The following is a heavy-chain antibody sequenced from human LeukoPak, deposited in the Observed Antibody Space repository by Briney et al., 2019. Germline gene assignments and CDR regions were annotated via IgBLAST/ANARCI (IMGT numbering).Heavy chain of an antibody. D-gene: IGHD2/OR15-2a*01. CDR1: GFTVSSNY. J-gene: IGHJ6*02. V-gene: IGHV3-53*01. CDR2: IYSGGST. Sequence: GGSLRLSCAASGFTVSSNYMSWVRQAPGKGLEWVSVIYSGGSTYYADSVKGRFTISRDNSKNTLYLQMNSLRAEDTAVYYCAKANSPYYYGMDVWGQGTTVIVSS. CDR3: AKANSPYYYGMDV.